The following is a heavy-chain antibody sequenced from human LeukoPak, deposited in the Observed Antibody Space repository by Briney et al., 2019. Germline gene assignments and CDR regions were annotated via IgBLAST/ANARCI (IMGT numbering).Heavy chain of an antibody. CDR2: IYYSGST. CDR3: ARVWRYSSSTIDPGIDY. Sequence: PSQTLSLTCTVSGGSISSDGYYWGWIRQHPGKGLEWIGHIYYSGSTYYNPSLKSRVTISVDTSKNQFSLKLTSVTAADTAVYYCARVWRYSSSTIDPGIDYWGQGTLVTVSS. CDR1: GGSISSDGYY. D-gene: IGHD6-6*01. J-gene: IGHJ4*02. V-gene: IGHV4-31*03.